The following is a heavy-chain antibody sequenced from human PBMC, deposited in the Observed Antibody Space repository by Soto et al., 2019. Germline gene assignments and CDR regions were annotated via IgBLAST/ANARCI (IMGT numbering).Heavy chain of an antibody. V-gene: IGHV3-23*01. J-gene: IGHJ4*02. CDR1: GFKFCSYA. Sequence: GGSLILSCAASGFKFCSYAMSWVRQAPGKGLEWVSAISGSGGSTYYADSVKGRFTISRDNSKNTLYLQMNSLRAEDTAVYYCAKDLTAGRNVLRFLEWLPGPGAGYFDYWGQGTLVTVSS. CDR3: AKDLTAGRNVLRFLEWLPGPGAGYFDY. CDR2: ISGSGGST. D-gene: IGHD3-3*01.